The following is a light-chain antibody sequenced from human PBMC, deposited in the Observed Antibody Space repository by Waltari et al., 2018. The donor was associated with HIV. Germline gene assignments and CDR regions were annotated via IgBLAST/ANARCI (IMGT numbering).Light chain of an antibody. J-gene: IGLJ3*02. CDR2: EVS. Sequence: QSALTQPPPASGSPGQSVTISSSGTSSYDGGYNYVSWYPQHPGQAPKFIIYEVSKRPPVLPERFSSSKSSNTSCLTGSGLHAKDEADYYCSSYAGSNWVFGGGTKLTGL. CDR1: SSYDGGYNY. V-gene: IGLV2-8*01. CDR3: SSYAGSNWV.